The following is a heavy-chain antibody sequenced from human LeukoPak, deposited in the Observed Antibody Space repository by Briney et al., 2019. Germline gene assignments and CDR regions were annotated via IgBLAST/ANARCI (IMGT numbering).Heavy chain of an antibody. CDR3: ARDLDDAFDI. V-gene: IGHV3-66*02. Sequence: GSLRLSCAASGFTVSSNYMSWVCHAPGKGLEWVSVIYSGGSTYYADSVKGRFTISRDNSKNTLYPQMNSLRAEDTGVYYCARDLDDAFDIWGQGTMVTVSS. CDR2: IYSGGST. J-gene: IGHJ3*02. CDR1: GFTVSSNY.